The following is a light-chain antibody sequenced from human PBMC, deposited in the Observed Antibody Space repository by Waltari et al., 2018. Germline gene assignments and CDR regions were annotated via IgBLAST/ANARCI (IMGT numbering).Light chain of an antibody. V-gene: IGKV1-13*02. J-gene: IGKJ2*01. CDR1: QGISSA. CDR2: DAS. CDR3: QQFNSYLYT. Sequence: AIQLSQSPSSLSASVGDRVTITCRASQGISSALAWYQQKPGKAPKLLIYDASSLESGVPSRFSGSGSGTDFTLTISSLQPEDFATYYCQQFNSYLYTFGQGTKLEIK.